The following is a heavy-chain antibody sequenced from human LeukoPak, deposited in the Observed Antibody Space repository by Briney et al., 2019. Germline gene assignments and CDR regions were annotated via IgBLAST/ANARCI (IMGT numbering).Heavy chain of an antibody. J-gene: IGHJ4*02. CDR1: GFTFRTYW. CDR2: INQGGSET. CDR3: ARLIGDRTIYDY. D-gene: IGHD6-6*01. V-gene: IGHV3-7*01. Sequence: GGSLRVSCAASGFTFRTYWMSRVRQAPAQRLHWVASINQGGSETYYVESVKGRFTISRDNAMNSFFLQMNSLRAEDTAVYYCARLIGDRTIYDYWGQGTLVTVSS.